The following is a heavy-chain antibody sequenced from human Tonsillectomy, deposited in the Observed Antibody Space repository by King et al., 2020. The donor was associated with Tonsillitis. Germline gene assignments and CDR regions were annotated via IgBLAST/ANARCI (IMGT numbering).Heavy chain of an antibody. CDR1: GFPFVNYD. J-gene: IGHJ4*02. D-gene: IGHD1-7*01. CDR2: LVTSGDT. CDR3: ARESTGTTLFDY. V-gene: IGHV3-13*01. Sequence: VQLVESGGDLVQPGGSLGLSCAASGFPFVNYDMPWVRQAAGKGLEWVFPLVTSGDTYFPGSGKGRFTISREDAKNSIYLQMNNLRAEDTAVYYCARESTGTTLFDYWGQGTLVTVSS.